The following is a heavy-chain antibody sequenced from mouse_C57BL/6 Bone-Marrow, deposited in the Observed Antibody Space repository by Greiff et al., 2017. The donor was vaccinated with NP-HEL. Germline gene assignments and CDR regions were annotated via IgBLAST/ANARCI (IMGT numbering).Heavy chain of an antibody. CDR3: ARSLYGYGGY. CDR1: GYTFTSYW. D-gene: IGHD2-2*01. Sequence: QVQLQQPGAELVRPGSSVKLSCKASGYTFTSYWMYWVKQRPIQGLEWIGNIDPSDSETHYNQKFKDKATLTVDKSSSTAYMQLSSLTSEDSAVYYCARSLYGYGGYWGQGTTLTVSS. CDR2: IDPSDSET. J-gene: IGHJ2*01. V-gene: IGHV1-52*01.